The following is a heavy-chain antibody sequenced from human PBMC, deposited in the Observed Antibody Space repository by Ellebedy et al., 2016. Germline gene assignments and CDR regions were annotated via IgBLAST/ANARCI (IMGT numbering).Heavy chain of an antibody. Sequence: GESLKISXVVSGFIFNDYSMNWVRQAPGKGLDWVSTISGSEGSTYYADSVKGRFTISRDNSKNTVILQMNSLRAEDTALYYCAKDILGVRGLIGNWGQGARVTVSS. CDR1: GFIFNDYS. V-gene: IGHV3-23*01. CDR3: AKDILGVRGLIGN. D-gene: IGHD3-10*01. CDR2: ISGSEGST. J-gene: IGHJ4*02.